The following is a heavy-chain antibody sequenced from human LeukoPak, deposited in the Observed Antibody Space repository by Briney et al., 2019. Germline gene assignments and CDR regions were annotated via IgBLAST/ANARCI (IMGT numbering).Heavy chain of an antibody. CDR2: IKEDGSEK. J-gene: IGHJ3*01. CDR1: GFTFSRYW. D-gene: IGHD3-22*01. V-gene: IGHV3-7*01. Sequence: PGGSLRLSCAASGFTFSRYWMSWVRQAPGKGLEWVANIKEDGSEKYYVGSVKGRFTISRDNAKKSLYLQMNSLRAEDTAVYYCARDQVLATIGVLQGAFDLWGQGTMVTVSS. CDR3: ARDQVLATIGVLQGAFDL.